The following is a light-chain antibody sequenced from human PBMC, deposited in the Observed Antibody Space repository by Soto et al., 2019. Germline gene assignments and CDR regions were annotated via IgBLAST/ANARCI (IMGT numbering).Light chain of an antibody. CDR1: SSDVGGYNY. Sequence: QSALTQPRSESGSPGQSVTICCTGTSSDVGGYNYVSWYQQHPGKAPKLMIYDVSKRPSGVPDRFSGSKSGNTASLTISGLQAEDEADYYCCSYAGSYKGYVFGTGTKLTVL. CDR2: DVS. V-gene: IGLV2-11*01. J-gene: IGLJ1*01. CDR3: CSYAGSYKGYV.